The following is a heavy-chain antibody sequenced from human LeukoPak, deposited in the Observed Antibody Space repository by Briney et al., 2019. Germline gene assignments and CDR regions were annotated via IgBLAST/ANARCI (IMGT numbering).Heavy chain of an antibody. Sequence: GGSLRLSCAASGFTFSSYAMRWVRQAPGKGLEWVAVISYDGSNKYYADSVKGRFTISRDNSKNTLYLQMNSLRAEDTAVYYCASSSWSLPYFDYWGQGTLVTVSS. D-gene: IGHD6-6*01. J-gene: IGHJ4*02. CDR3: ASSSWSLPYFDY. V-gene: IGHV3-30*04. CDR1: GFTFSSYA. CDR2: ISYDGSNK.